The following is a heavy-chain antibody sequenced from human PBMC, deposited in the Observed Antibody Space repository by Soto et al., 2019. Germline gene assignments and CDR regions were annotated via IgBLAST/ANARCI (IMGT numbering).Heavy chain of an antibody. J-gene: IGHJ4*02. Sequence: QVQLVQSGAEVKKSGASVKVSCKASGYTFTGYYIHWVRQAPGQGPEWMGEISPNSGGTKYAQRFQGRVTMTRDTSITTVYMELSNLRPDDTAVYYCGKGRSGDVGVFYWGQGTLVTVYS. V-gene: IGHV1-2*02. CDR1: GYTFTGYY. D-gene: IGHD1-26*01. CDR3: GKGRSGDVGVFY. CDR2: ISPNSGGT.